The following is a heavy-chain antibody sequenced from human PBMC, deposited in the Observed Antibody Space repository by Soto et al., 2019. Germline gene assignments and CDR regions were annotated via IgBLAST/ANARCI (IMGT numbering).Heavy chain of an antibody. J-gene: IGHJ4*02. CDR3: AKDHLTTTVTTVGY. Sequence: QVQLVESGGGVVQPGRSLRLSCAASGFTFSNYGMHWVRQAPGKGLEWVAVISYHGSDKYYADSVKGRFTSSRDNSKNTLYLQMDSLRAEDTDVYYCAKDHLTTTVTTVGYWGQGTLVTVSS. CDR1: GFTFSNYG. D-gene: IGHD4-17*01. CDR2: ISYHGSDK. V-gene: IGHV3-30*18.